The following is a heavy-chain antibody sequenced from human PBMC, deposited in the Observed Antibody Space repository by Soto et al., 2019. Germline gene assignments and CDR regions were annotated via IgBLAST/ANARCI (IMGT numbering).Heavy chain of an antibody. CDR3: ARDFTFGKYPFDY. J-gene: IGHJ4*01. D-gene: IGHD3-10*01. V-gene: IGHV3-21*01. CDR1: GFTFSEYN. CDR2: ISGSSTCI. Sequence: GGSLRLSCTTSGFTFSEYNMNWVRQAPGKGLEWVSCISGSSTCIYYADSVRGRFTISRDNAKNSLFLQIDNLRAEDTAVYYCARDFTFGKYPFDYWGHGTLVTVSS.